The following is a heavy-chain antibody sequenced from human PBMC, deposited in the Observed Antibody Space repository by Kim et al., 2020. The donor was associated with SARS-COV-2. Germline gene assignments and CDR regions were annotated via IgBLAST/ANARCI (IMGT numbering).Heavy chain of an antibody. Sequence: QKFQGRVTMTMDTSGNTAYMEMTFLRSDDTALYYCARDLFPARGDYGPFDYWGQGTLVTVSS. V-gene: IGHV1-2*02. CDR3: ARDLFPARGDYGPFDY. J-gene: IGHJ4*02. D-gene: IGHD4-17*01.